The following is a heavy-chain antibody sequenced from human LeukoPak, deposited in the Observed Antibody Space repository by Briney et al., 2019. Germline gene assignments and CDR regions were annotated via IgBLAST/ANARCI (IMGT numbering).Heavy chain of an antibody. J-gene: IGHJ4*02. CDR1: GFTFSGYG. D-gene: IGHD6-13*01. Sequence: GRSLRLSCAASGFTFSGYGMHWVRQAPGKGLEWVAVISYDGSNKYYADSVKGRFTISRDNSKNTLYLQMNSLRAEDTAVYYCAKTAAGYYFDYWGQGTLVTVSS. V-gene: IGHV3-30*18. CDR2: ISYDGSNK. CDR3: AKTAAGYYFDY.